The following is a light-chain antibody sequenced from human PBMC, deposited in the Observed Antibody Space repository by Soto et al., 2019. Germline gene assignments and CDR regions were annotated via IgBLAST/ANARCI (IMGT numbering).Light chain of an antibody. CDR2: ESS. CDR1: QRLGTY. V-gene: IGKV3-11*01. J-gene: IGKJ4*01. CDR3: QQRSDWPST. Sequence: EIVLTQYPATLSLSPGERATLSCRARQRLGTYFAWYQQKPGQAPRLLIYESSNRATGIPARFSGSGSGTDFTLTISSLEPEDFAVYYCQQRSDWPSTFGGGTKVESK.